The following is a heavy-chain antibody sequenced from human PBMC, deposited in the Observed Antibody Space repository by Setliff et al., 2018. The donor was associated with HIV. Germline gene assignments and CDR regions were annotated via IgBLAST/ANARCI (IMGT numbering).Heavy chain of an antibody. CDR2: IKQDGSEK. CDR3: ARNPKPSTGDAFDI. J-gene: IGHJ3*02. Sequence: PGGSLRLSCAASGFTFGGYWMSWVRQAPGKGLEWVANIKQDGSEKYYVDSVKGRFTISRDNAKNSLYLQMNSLRAEDTAVYYCARNPKPSTGDAFDIWGQGTMVTVSS. CDR1: GFTFGGYW. D-gene: IGHD2-2*01. V-gene: IGHV3-7*01.